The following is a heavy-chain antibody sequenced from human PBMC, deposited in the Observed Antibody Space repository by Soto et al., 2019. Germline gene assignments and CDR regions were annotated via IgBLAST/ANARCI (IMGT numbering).Heavy chain of an antibody. D-gene: IGHD1-26*01. V-gene: IGHV1-69*01. J-gene: IGHJ3*02. CDR3: SRDGEGASTDDAFDI. CDR2: IIPIFGTA. Sequence: QVQLVQSGAEVKKPVSSVKVSCKASVGTFSSYAISWVRQAPGQGLEWMGGIIPIFGTANYAQKFQGRVTSTADESTSTAYMELSSLRSEDTAVYYCSRDGEGASTDDAFDIWGQGTMVTVSS. CDR1: VGTFSSYA.